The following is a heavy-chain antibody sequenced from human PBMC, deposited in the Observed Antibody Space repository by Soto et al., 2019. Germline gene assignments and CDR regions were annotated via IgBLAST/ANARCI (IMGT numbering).Heavy chain of an antibody. V-gene: IGHV3-66*01. Sequence: EVQLVESGGGLVQPGGSLRLSCAASGFTVSSNYMSWVRQAPGKGLEWVSVIYSGGSTYYADSVKGRFTISRDNSKNTLYLQMNSRRAEDTAVYYCARDWIAVAGTWYFDYWGQGTLVTVSS. J-gene: IGHJ4*02. D-gene: IGHD6-19*01. CDR1: GFTVSSNY. CDR2: IYSGGST. CDR3: ARDWIAVAGTWYFDY.